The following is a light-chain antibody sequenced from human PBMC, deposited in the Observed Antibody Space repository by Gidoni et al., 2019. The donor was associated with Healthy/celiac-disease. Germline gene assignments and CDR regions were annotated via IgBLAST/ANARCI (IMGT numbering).Light chain of an antibody. CDR1: QSVSSY. V-gene: IGKV3-11*01. CDR3: QQRSNWPP. Sequence: EIVLTQSPATLSLSPGERATLSCRASQSVSSYLAWYQQKPGQAPRLLIYDASNRATGIPARFSGSGSGTDFTLTISSLEPEDFAVYYCQQRSNWPPLXGXTKVEIK. CDR2: DAS. J-gene: IGKJ4*01.